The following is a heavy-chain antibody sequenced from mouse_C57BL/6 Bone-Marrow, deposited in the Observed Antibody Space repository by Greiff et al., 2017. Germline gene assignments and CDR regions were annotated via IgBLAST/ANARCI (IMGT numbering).Heavy chain of an antibody. D-gene: IGHD2-4*01. CDR3: ARDRRLRHGLFDY. J-gene: IGHJ2*01. CDR1: GFTFSSYA. CDR2: ISDGGSYT. V-gene: IGHV5-4*01. Sequence: EVKLVESGGGLVKPGGSLKLSCAASGFTFSSYAMSWVRQTPEKRLEWVATISDGGSYTYYPDNVKGRFTISRDNAKNNLYLQMSHLKSEDTAMYYCARDRRLRHGLFDYWGQGTTLTVSS.